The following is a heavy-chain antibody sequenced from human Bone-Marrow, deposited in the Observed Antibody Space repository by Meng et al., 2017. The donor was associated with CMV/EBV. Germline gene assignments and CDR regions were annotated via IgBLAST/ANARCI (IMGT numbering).Heavy chain of an antibody. CDR1: GYTFTSYG. D-gene: IGHD2-2*02. Sequence: ASVKVSCKASGYTFTSYGISWVRQAPGQGLEWMGWISAYNGNTNYAQKLQGRVTMTTDKSTSTAYMELSSLRSEDTAVYYRARDTGDCSSTSCYTWRDYYYYGMDVCGQGTTVTVSS. V-gene: IGHV1-18*01. CDR3: ARDTGDCSSTSCYTWRDYYYYGMDV. CDR2: ISAYNGNT. J-gene: IGHJ6*02.